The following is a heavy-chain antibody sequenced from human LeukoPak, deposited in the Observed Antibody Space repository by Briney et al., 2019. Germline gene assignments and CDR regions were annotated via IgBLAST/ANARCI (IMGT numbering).Heavy chain of an antibody. Sequence: GGSLRLSCAASGFTFSDYYMSWIRQAPGKWLEWVSYISISGSTIYYADSVKGRFTISRDNAKNSLYLQMHSLRAEDTAVYYCATDSYGSDYYYGMDVWGQGTTVTVSS. V-gene: IGHV3-11*01. J-gene: IGHJ6*02. CDR2: ISISGSTI. CDR1: GFTFSDYY. D-gene: IGHD5-18*01. CDR3: ATDSYGSDYYYGMDV.